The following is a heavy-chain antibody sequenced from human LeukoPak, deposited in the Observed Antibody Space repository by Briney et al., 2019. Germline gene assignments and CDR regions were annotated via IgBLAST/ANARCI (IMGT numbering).Heavy chain of an antibody. CDR1: GGSFSSYY. D-gene: IGHD2-2*01. J-gene: IGHJ4*02. CDR2: IHYNGRT. CDR3: ARGCGSTSCYAADY. V-gene: IGHV4-59*01. Sequence: SETLSLTCAVYGGSFSSYYWSWLRQPPGKGLEWIGYIHYNGRTNYNPSLKSRVTISVDTSKNQFSLKLSSVTAADTAVYYCARGCGSTSCYAADYWGQGTLVTVSS.